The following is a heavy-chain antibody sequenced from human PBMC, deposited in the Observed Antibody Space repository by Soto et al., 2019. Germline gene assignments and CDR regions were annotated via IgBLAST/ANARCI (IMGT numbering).Heavy chain of an antibody. V-gene: IGHV3-23*01. CDR1: GFTFSSYA. CDR3: EKSGSYYKGVDY. J-gene: IGHJ4*02. Sequence: PGGSLRLSCAASGFTFSSYAMSWVRQAPGKGLEWVSAISGSGGSTYYADSVKGRFTISRDNSKNTLYLQMNSLRAGDTAVYYCEKSGSYYKGVDYWGQGTLVTVSS. CDR2: ISGSGGST. D-gene: IGHD1-26*01.